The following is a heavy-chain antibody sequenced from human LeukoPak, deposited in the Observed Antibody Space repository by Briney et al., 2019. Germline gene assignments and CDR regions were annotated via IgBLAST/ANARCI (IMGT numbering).Heavy chain of an antibody. D-gene: IGHD4-11*01. J-gene: IGHJ4*02. CDR3: ARGRGYSNYPNTVDY. CDR2: IYTSGST. Sequence: SQTLSLTCTVSGGSISSGSYYWSWIRQPAGKGLEWIGRIYTSGSTNYNPSLKSRVTISVDTSKNQFSLKLSSVTAADTAVYYCARGRGYSNYPNTVDYWGQGTLVTVSS. V-gene: IGHV4-61*02. CDR1: GGSISSGSYY.